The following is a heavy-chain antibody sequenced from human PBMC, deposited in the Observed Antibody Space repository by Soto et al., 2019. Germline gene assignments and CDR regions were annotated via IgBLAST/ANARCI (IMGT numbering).Heavy chain of an antibody. J-gene: IGHJ4*02. CDR3: ASFRTGVPYRFSDY. Sequence: SETLSPTCTVSGGSVSSGSYYWSWIRQPPGKGLEWIGYIYYSGSTNYNPSLKSRVTISVDTSKNQFSLKLSSVTAADTAVYYCASFRTGVPYRFSDYWGQGTLVTVSS. CDR2: IYYSGST. CDR1: GGSVSSGSYY. V-gene: IGHV4-61*01. D-gene: IGHD3-16*02.